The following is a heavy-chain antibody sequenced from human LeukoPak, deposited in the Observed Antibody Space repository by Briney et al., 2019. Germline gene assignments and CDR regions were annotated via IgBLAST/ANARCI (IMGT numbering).Heavy chain of an antibody. Sequence: SQTLSLTCTVSGGSISSGSYYWSWIRQPPGKGLEWIGYIYYSGSTNYNPSLKSRVTISVDTSKNQFSLKLSSVTAADTAVYYCARVGSASYYYYMDVWGKGTTVTVSS. V-gene: IGHV4-61*01. J-gene: IGHJ6*03. D-gene: IGHD2-15*01. CDR3: ARVGSASYYYYMDV. CDR1: GGSISSGSYY. CDR2: IYYSGST.